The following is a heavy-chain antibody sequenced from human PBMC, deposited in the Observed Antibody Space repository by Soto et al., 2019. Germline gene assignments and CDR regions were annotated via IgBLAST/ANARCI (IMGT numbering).Heavy chain of an antibody. D-gene: IGHD6-19*01. J-gene: IGHJ3*02. Sequence: PGGSLRLSCAASGFTFSSYSMNWVRQAPGKGLEWVSSISSSSSYIYYADSVKGRFTISRDNAKNSLYLQMNSLRAEDTAVYYCASPNYSSGWDPDAFDIWGQGTMVTVSS. CDR2: ISSSSSYI. CDR1: GFTFSSYS. V-gene: IGHV3-21*01. CDR3: ASPNYSSGWDPDAFDI.